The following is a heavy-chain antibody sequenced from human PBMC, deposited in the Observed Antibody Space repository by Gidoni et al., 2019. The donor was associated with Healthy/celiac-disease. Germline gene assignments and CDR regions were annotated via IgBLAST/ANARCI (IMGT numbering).Heavy chain of an antibody. CDR2: ISYDGSNK. J-gene: IGHJ3*02. Sequence: VQLVEPGGGVVQPGRSLRLPCAASGLPFSSPGMHWVRQAPGKGLEWVAVISYDGSNKYYADSVKGRFTSSRDNSKNTLYLQMNSLRAEDTAVYYCAKGGRWELLGDDAFDIWGQGTMVTVSS. D-gene: IGHD1-26*01. V-gene: IGHV3-30*18. CDR1: GLPFSSPG. CDR3: AKGGRWELLGDDAFDI.